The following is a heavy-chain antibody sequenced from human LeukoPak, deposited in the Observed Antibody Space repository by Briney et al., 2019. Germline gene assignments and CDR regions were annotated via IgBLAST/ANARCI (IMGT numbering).Heavy chain of an antibody. Sequence: GGSLRLSCAASGFTFSSYSMNWVRQAPGKGLEWVSVIYSGGSTYYADSVKGRFTISRDNSKDTLYLQMNSLRAEDTAVYYCARDQNYYYDYWGQGTLVTVSS. CDR3: ARDQNYYYDY. J-gene: IGHJ4*02. V-gene: IGHV3-53*01. CDR1: GFTFSSYS. D-gene: IGHD1-7*01. CDR2: IYSGGST.